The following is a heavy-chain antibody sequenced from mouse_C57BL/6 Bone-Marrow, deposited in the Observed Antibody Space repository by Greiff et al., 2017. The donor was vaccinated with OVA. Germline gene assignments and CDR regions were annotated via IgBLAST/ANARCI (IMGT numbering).Heavy chain of an antibody. CDR1: GYTFTSYW. CDR2: IDPSDSYT. D-gene: IGHD2-1*01. Sequence: VQLQQPGAELVKPGASVKLSCKASGYTFTSYWMQWVKQRPGQGLEWIGEIDPSDSYTNYNQKFKGKATLTVDTSSSTAYMQLSSLTSEDSAVYYCAYGNGAYWGQGTLVTVSA. V-gene: IGHV1-50*01. J-gene: IGHJ3*01. CDR3: AYGNGAY.